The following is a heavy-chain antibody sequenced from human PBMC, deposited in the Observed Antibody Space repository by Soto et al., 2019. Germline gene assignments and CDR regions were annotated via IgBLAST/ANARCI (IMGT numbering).Heavy chain of an antibody. Sequence: QVQLVQSGAEVKKPGSSVKVSCKASGGTFNSYAISWLRQAPGQGLEWMGEIIPSFTAANYARKFQGRVTITAAESTSTAYMDLSSLTSEDTAMYYCAREKAHSRALRVADAFDIWGQGTMVTVSS. CDR2: IIPSFTAA. J-gene: IGHJ3*02. CDR3: AREKAHSRALRVADAFDI. V-gene: IGHV1-69*01. CDR1: GGTFNSYA. D-gene: IGHD3-16*01.